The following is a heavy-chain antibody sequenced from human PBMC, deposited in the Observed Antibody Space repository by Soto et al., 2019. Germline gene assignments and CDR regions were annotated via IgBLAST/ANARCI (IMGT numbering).Heavy chain of an antibody. D-gene: IGHD3-22*01. J-gene: IGHJ4*02. CDR3: ARIEVDYYDSSGYPEGVYFDY. CDR2: IYPGDSDT. CDR1: GYSFTSYW. Sequence: PGESLKISCKGSGYSFTSYWIGWVRQMPGKGLEWMGIIYPGDSDTRYSPSFQGQVTISADKSISTAYLQWSSLKASDTAMYYCARIEVDYYDSSGYPEGVYFDYWGQGTLVTVSS. V-gene: IGHV5-51*01.